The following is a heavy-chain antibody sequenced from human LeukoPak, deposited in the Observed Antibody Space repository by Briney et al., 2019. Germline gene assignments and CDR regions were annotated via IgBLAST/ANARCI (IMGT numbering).Heavy chain of an antibody. J-gene: IGHJ4*02. D-gene: IGHD6-13*01. V-gene: IGHV1-18*01. CDR3: ARDRAAAGTFGQIDY. CDR2: ISAYNGNT. Sequence: ASVKVSCKASGYTFTSYGISWVRQAPGQGLEWMGWISAYNGNTNYAQKLQGRVTMTTDTSTSTAYTELRSLRSDDTAVYYCARDRAAAGTFGQIDYWGQGTLVTVSS. CDR1: GYTFTSYG.